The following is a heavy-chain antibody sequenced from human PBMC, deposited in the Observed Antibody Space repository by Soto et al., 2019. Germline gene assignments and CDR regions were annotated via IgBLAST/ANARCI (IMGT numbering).Heavy chain of an antibody. V-gene: IGHV1-8*01. CDR3: ALSYGDYVGAFDI. J-gene: IGHJ3*02. D-gene: IGHD4-17*01. CDR2: MNPNSGNT. Sequence: ASVKVSCKASGYTFTSYDINWVRQATGQGLEWMGWMNPNSGNTGYAQKFQGRVTMTRNTSISTAYMELSSLRSEDTAVYYCALSYGDYVGAFDIWGQGTMVTVSS. CDR1: GYTFTSYD.